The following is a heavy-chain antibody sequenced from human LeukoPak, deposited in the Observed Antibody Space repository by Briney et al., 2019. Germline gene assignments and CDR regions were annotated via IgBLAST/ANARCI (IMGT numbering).Heavy chain of an antibody. V-gene: IGHV4-39*07. CDR3: ARGGWLQYFDY. CDR2: IYYSGNI. Sequence: SETLSLTCTVSGGSISSSNYYLDWIRQPPGKGLEWIGSIYYSGNIYYNPSLTSRVTISVDTSKNQFSLKLSSVTAADTAVYYCARGGWLQYFDYWGQGTLVTVSS. D-gene: IGHD5-24*01. J-gene: IGHJ4*02. CDR1: GGSISSSNYY.